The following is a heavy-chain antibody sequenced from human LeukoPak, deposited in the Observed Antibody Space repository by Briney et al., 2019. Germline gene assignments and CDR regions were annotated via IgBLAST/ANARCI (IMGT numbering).Heavy chain of an antibody. CDR2: IGTAGDT. CDR1: GFTFSSYD. Sequence: PGGSLRLSCAASGFTFSSYDMHWVRRATGKGLERVSAIGTAGDTYYPGSVKGRFTISRENAKNSLYLQMNSLRAGDTAVYYCARGSYDSSGPTGYDYWGQGTLVTVSS. CDR3: ARGSYDSSGPTGYDY. V-gene: IGHV3-13*01. J-gene: IGHJ4*02. D-gene: IGHD3-22*01.